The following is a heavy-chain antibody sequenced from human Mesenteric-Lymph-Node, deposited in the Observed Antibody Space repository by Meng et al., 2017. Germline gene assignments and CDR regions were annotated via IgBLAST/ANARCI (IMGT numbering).Heavy chain of an antibody. CDR2: ISYDGSNK. V-gene: IGHV3-30*01. D-gene: IGHD3-22*01. CDR1: GFTFSSYA. J-gene: IGHJ3*02. Sequence: GESLKISCAASGFTFSSYAMHWVRQAPGKGLEWVAVISYDGSNKYYADSVKGRFTISRDNSKNTLYLQMNSLRAEDTAVYYCARITQYYYDSSGYSTDAFDIWGQGTMVTVSS. CDR3: ARITQYYYDSSGYSTDAFDI.